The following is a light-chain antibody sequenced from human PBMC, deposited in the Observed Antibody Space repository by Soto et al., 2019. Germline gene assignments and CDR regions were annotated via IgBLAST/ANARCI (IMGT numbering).Light chain of an antibody. V-gene: IGLV1-44*01. CDR2: SNN. CDR3: AAWHDSLNGRV. CDR1: SSNIGSNT. Sequence: QSVLTQPPSASGTPGQRVTISCSGSSSNIGSNTVNWYQQLPGTAPKLLIYSNNQRPSGVPDRFSGSKSGTSASLAIRGLQCGDEADYYCAAWHDSLNGRVFGGGTKLTVL. J-gene: IGLJ3*02.